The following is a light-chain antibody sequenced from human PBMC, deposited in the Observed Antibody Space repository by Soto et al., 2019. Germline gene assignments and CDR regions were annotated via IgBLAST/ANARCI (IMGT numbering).Light chain of an antibody. J-gene: IGKJ1*01. CDR3: IVDFSYLGK. CDR2: GAS. V-gene: IGKV1-6*01. CDR1: QCIRTD. Sequence: ALQQSRAPSARTASVAARVTITCLASQCIRTDLGWYQQSPGKAPKVLIVGASTLQSGVPSRFSGSGSGTDMTLICSRVLPADSVSYSWIVDFSYLGKFGQGTKVDIK.